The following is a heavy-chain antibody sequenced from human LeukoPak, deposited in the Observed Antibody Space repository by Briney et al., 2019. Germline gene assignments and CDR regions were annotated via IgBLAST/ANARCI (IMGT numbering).Heavy chain of an antibody. Sequence: ASVKVSCKASGYTFTSYGISWVRQAPGQGPEWMGWISAYNGNTNYAQKLQGRVTMTTDTSTSTAYMELKSLRSDDTAVYYCARGSGFGELLLTFDYWGQGTLVTVSS. J-gene: IGHJ4*02. V-gene: IGHV1-18*01. CDR3: ARGSGFGELLLTFDY. CDR2: ISAYNGNT. CDR1: GYTFTSYG. D-gene: IGHD3-10*01.